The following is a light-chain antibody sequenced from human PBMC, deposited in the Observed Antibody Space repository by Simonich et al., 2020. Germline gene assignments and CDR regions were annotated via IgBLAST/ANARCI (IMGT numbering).Light chain of an antibody. CDR1: QSLLHSNGYNY. CDR2: LGS. CDR3: MQALQTPFT. V-gene: IGKV2-28*01. J-gene: IGKJ3*01. Sequence: DIVMTQSPLSLPVTPGEPASISCSSSQSLLHSNGYNYLDWYLKKPGQSPQLLIYLGSNRASGVPDRFSGSGSGTDFTLKISRVEAEDVGVYYCMQALQTPFTFGPGTKVDIK.